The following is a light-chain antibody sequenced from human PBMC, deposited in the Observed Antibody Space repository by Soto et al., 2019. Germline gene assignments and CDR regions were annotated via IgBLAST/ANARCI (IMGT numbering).Light chain of an antibody. Sequence: DIRMTQSPSTLSGSVGDRVTITCRASQTISSWLAWYQQKPGKAPKLLIYKASTLKSGVPSRFSGSGSGTAFTLTISSLQPDDFATYYGQHYDSYPEAFGQGTKVELK. V-gene: IGKV1-5*03. J-gene: IGKJ1*01. CDR3: QHYDSYPEA. CDR1: QTISSW. CDR2: KAS.